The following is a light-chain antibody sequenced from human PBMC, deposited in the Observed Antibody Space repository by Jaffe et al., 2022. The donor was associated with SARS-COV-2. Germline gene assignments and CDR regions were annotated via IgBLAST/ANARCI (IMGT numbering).Light chain of an antibody. CDR1: NIGSKS. Sequence: SYVMTQPPSVSVAPGKTARITCGGNNIGSKSVHWYQQKPGQAPVPVIYYESDRPSGISERFSGSNSGNTATLTISRVEAGDEADYYCQVWDSSSDHLYVFGTGTKVTVL. V-gene: IGLV3-21*04. CDR2: YES. J-gene: IGLJ1*01. CDR3: QVWDSSSDHLYV.